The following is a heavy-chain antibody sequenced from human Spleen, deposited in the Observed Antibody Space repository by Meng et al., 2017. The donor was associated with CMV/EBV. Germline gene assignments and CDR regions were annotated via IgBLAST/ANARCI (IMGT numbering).Heavy chain of an antibody. CDR1: GFTFSNYA. CDR2: ISGSGYST. J-gene: IGHJ6*02. V-gene: IGHV3-23*01. D-gene: IGHD3-16*01. CDR3: AKRPDMITAYYYYYGMDV. Sequence: GESLKISCAASGFTFSNYAMSWVRQAPGKGLEWVSAISGSGYSTYFADSVKGRFTISRDNSKNTLYLQMNTLRAEDTAVYYCAKRPDMITAYYYYYGMDVWGPGTTVTVSS.